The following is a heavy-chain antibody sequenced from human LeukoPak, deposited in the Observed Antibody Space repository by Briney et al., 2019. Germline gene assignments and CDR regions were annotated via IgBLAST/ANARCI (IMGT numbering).Heavy chain of an antibody. D-gene: IGHD3-16*01. J-gene: IGHJ4*02. Sequence: GESLKISCKGSEYRFTNYWIGWVRQMPGKGLEWMGIIYPADSDTRYSPSFQGQVTISVDKSISTAYLQWSSLKASDTAMYYCARHLVLPDYWGQGTLVTVSS. CDR3: ARHLVLPDY. CDR2: IYPADSDT. CDR1: EYRFTNYW. V-gene: IGHV5-51*01.